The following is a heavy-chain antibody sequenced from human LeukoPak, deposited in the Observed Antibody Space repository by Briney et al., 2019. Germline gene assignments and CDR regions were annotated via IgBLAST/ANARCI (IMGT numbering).Heavy chain of an antibody. V-gene: IGHV3-74*01. CDR3: ARGDFLEWLFQEDY. CDR2: INSDGGST. Sequence: SGGSLRLSCAASGFTFSTYWMHWVRQAPGKGLVWVSRINSDGGSTSYADSVKGRFTISRDNAKNTLYLQMNSLRAEDTAVYYCARGDFLEWLFQEDYWGQGTLVTVSS. CDR1: GFTFSTYW. J-gene: IGHJ4*02. D-gene: IGHD3-3*01.